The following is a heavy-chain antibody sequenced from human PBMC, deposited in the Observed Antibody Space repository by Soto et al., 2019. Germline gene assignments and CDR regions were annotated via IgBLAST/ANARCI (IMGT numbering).Heavy chain of an antibody. CDR2: IIPIFGTA. CDR3: ARDAGYSYVHSLDY. CDR1: GGAFSSYA. D-gene: IGHD5-18*01. J-gene: IGHJ4*02. Sequence: QVQLVQSGAEVKKPGSSVKVSCKASGGAFSSYAISWVRQAPVQGLEWMGGIIPIFGTANYAQKFQGSVTITADESTSTAYMELSSLRSEDTAVYYCARDAGYSYVHSLDYWGQGTLVTVSS. V-gene: IGHV1-69*01.